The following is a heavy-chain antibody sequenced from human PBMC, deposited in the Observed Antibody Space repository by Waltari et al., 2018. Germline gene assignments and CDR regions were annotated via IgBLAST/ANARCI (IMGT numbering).Heavy chain of an antibody. Sequence: QVQLQQWGAGLLKPSETLSLTCAVYGGSFSGYYWSWIRQPPGKGLEWIGEINHSGSTHYNPSLKCRVTISVDTSKNQFSLKLSSVTAADTAVYYCARPLLGAMSTDDAFDIWGQGTMVTVSS. J-gene: IGHJ3*02. V-gene: IGHV4-34*01. D-gene: IGHD2-2*01. CDR2: INHSGST. CDR3: ARPLLGAMSTDDAFDI. CDR1: GGSFSGYY.